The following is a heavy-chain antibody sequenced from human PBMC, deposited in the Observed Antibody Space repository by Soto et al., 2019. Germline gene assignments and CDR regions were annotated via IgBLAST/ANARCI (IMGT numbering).Heavy chain of an antibody. CDR1: GYTFTSYV. V-gene: IGHV1-3*01. CDR2: INAGNGNT. D-gene: IGHD2-21*02. CDR3: ARSIVVVTALDY. J-gene: IGHJ4*02. Sequence: ASVKVSCXASGYTFTSYVISWVRQAPGQRLEWMGWINAGNGNTKYSQKFQGRVTITRDTSASTAYMELSSLRSEDTAVYYCARSIVVVTALDYWGQGTLVTVSS.